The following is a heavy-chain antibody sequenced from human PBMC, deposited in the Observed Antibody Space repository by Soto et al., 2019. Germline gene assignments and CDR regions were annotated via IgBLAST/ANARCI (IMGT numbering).Heavy chain of an antibody. V-gene: IGHV1-18*01. CDR3: ARGRQQSYSSSWYYKGAFDI. CDR1: GYTFTSYG. Sequence: VASVKVSCKASGYTFTSYGISWVRQAPGQGLEWMGWISAYNGNTNYAQKLQGRVTMTTDTSTSTAYMELRSLRSDDTAVYYCARGRQQSYSSSWYYKGAFDIWGQGTMVTVSS. D-gene: IGHD6-13*01. J-gene: IGHJ3*02. CDR2: ISAYNGNT.